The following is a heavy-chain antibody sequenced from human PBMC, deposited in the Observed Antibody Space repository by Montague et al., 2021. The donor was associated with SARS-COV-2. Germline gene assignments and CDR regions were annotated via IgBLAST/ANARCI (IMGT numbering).Heavy chain of an antibody. CDR1: GFSLSTSEVG. J-gene: IGHJ5*02. CDR3: AHFGILRYFDP. Sequence: PALVKPTQTLTLTCNFSGFSLSTSEVGVGWIRQPQGKAPEFHALSYGDXDNRYKPSLKSRLTITKVTSKNQVVLTMTNVDPVDTATYYCAHFGILRYFDPWGQGTLVTVSS. V-gene: IGHV2-5*02. CDR2: SYGDXDN. D-gene: IGHD3-9*01.